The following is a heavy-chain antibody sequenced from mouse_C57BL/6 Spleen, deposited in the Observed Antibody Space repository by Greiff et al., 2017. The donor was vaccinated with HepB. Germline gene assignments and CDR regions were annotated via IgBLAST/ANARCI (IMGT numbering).Heavy chain of an antibody. V-gene: IGHV1-75*01. CDR3: ARESNYTYWYFDV. D-gene: IGHD2-5*01. CDR2: IFPGSGST. CDR1: GYTFTDYY. J-gene: IGHJ1*03. Sequence: VQLKESGPELVKPGASVKISCTASGYTFTDYYINWVKQRPGQGLEWIGWIFPGSGSTYYNEKFKGKATLTVDKSSSTAYMLLSSLTSEDSAVYFCARESNYTYWYFDVWGTGTTVTVSS.